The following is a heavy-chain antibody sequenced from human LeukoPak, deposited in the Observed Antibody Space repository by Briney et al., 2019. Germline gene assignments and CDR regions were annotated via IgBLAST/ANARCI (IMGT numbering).Heavy chain of an antibody. V-gene: IGHV3-48*01. CDR3: ASDPRTLYSSSWTHDY. J-gene: IGHJ4*02. D-gene: IGHD6-13*01. Sequence: PGGSLRLSCAASGFTFSDYSMNWVRQAPGKGLEWVSYISSSISTIYYADSVKGRFTISRDNAKNSLYLQMNSLRAEDTAVYYCASDPRTLYSSSWTHDYWGQGTLVTVSS. CDR2: ISSSISTI. CDR1: GFTFSDYS.